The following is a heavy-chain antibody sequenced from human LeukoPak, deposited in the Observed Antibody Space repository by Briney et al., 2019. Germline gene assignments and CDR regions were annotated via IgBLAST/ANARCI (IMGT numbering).Heavy chain of an antibody. V-gene: IGHV3-53*01. CDR3: ADLMATTKSDY. J-gene: IGHJ4*02. Sequence: AGGSLRLSCAASGFTVSSNYMSWVRQAPGKGLEWVSVIYSGGSTYYADSVKGRFTISRDNSKNTLYLQMNSLRAEDTAVYYCADLMATTKSDYWGQGTLVTVSS. CDR2: IYSGGST. D-gene: IGHD5-24*01. CDR1: GFTVSSNY.